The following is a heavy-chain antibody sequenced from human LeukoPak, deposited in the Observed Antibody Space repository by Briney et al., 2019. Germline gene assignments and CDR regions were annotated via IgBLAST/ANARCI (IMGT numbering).Heavy chain of an antibody. D-gene: IGHD3-22*01. CDR2: ISGSGGST. Sequence: GGSLRLSCAASGFTFSSYAMSWVRQAPGKGLEWVSAISGSGGSTYYADSVKGRFTISRDNSKNTLYLQMNSLRAEDTAVYYCAKDHYYDSSGLPEDWGQGTLVTVSS. CDR1: GFTFSSYA. V-gene: IGHV3-23*01. J-gene: IGHJ4*02. CDR3: AKDHYYDSSGLPED.